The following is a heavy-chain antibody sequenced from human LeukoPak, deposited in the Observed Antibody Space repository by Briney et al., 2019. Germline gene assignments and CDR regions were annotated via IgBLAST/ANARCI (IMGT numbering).Heavy chain of an antibody. D-gene: IGHD4-11*01. J-gene: IGHJ5*02. CDR2: MNPNSGNT. CDR3: AREIYPTTGTTGGSVFDH. CDR1: GYTFTSYD. V-gene: IGHV1-8*03. Sequence: ASVTVSFTASGYTFTSYDINWVRQAPGQGLEWMGLMNPNSGNTGYAQKFQGRVSITRNNSISTAYMELSSLRSEDNAVYYCAREIYPTTGTTGGSVFDHWGQGTLVTVSS.